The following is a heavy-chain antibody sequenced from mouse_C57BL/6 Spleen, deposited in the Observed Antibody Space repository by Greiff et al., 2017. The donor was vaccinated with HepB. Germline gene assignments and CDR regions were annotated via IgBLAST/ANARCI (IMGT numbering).Heavy chain of an antibody. CDR1: GYSFTGYY. V-gene: IGHV1-42*01. J-gene: IGHJ3*01. Sequence: VQLKESGPELVKPGASVKISCKASGYSFTGYYMNWVKQSPEKSLEWIGEINPSTGGTTYNQKFKAKATLTVDKSSSTAYMQLKSLTSEDSAVYYCARADYDYDQFAYWGQGTLVTVSA. CDR2: INPSTGGT. D-gene: IGHD2-4*01. CDR3: ARADYDYDQFAY.